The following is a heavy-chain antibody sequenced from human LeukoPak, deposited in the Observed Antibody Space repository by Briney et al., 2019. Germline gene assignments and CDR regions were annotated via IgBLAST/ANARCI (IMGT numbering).Heavy chain of an antibody. CDR1: GGSISSGGYS. V-gene: IGHV4-30-2*01. D-gene: IGHD5-24*01. Sequence: SETLSLTCAVSGGSISSGGYSWSWIRQPPGKGLEWIGYIYHSGSTYYNPSLKSRVTISVDTSKNQFSLKLSSVTAADTAVYYCARDDGYYGMDVWGQGTTVTVSS. CDR3: ARDDGYYGMDV. J-gene: IGHJ6*02. CDR2: IYHSGST.